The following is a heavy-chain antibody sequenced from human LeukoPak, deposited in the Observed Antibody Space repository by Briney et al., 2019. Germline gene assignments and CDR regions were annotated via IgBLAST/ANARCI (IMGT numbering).Heavy chain of an antibody. J-gene: IGHJ4*02. CDR2: IWYDGSNK. CDR3: AKDLGDSSSSFFDY. Sequence: GGSLRLSCAASGLTFSSYGMHWVRQAPGKGLEWVAVIWYDGSNKYYADSVKGRFTISRDNSKNTLYLQMNSLRAEDTAVYYCAKDLGDSSSSFFDYWGQGTLVTVSS. CDR1: GLTFSSYG. V-gene: IGHV3-33*06. D-gene: IGHD6-6*01.